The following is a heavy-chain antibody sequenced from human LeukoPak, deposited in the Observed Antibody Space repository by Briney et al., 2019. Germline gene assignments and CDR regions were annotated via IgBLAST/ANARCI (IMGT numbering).Heavy chain of an antibody. CDR1: GYSFTSYW. J-gene: IGHJ4*02. D-gene: IGHD5-12*01. Sequence: GESLKISCKGSGYSFTSYWIGWVRQMPGKGLEWMGIIYPGDSNTRYSPSFQGQVTMSADKSISTAYLQWSSLKASDTAMYYCARRNSDYANEFDYWGQGTLVTVSS. V-gene: IGHV5-51*01. CDR3: ARRNSDYANEFDY. CDR2: IYPGDSNT.